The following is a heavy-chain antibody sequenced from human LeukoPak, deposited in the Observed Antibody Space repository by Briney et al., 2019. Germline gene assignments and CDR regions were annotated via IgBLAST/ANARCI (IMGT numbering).Heavy chain of an antibody. Sequence: PGGSLRLSCAASGFSFTNAWMSWVRQAPGKGLEWVSSITGSSSYISYADSVKGRFTISRDNAENSLFLQMNSLRPEDTAVYFCARDRLEGGETFDSWGQGTLVTVSS. J-gene: IGHJ4*02. CDR3: ARDRLEGGETFDS. D-gene: IGHD1-1*01. CDR2: ITGSSSYI. V-gene: IGHV3-21*01. CDR1: GFSFTNAW.